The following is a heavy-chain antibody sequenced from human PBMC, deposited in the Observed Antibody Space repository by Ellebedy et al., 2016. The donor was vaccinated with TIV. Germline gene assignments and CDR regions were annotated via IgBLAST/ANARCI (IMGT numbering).Heavy chain of an antibody. CDR2: ISGSGGST. Sequence: GESLKISCAASGFTFSSYAMSWVRQAPGKGLEWVSAISGSGGSTYYADSVKGRFTISRDNSKNTLYLQMNSLRAEDTAVYYCAKEGTIFGVGWYFDYWGQGTLVTVSS. V-gene: IGHV3-23*01. D-gene: IGHD3-3*01. CDR1: GFTFSSYA. J-gene: IGHJ4*02. CDR3: AKEGTIFGVGWYFDY.